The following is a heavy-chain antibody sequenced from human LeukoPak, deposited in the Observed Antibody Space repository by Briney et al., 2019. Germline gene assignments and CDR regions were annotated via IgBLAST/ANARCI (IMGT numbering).Heavy chain of an antibody. V-gene: IGHV1-18*01. CDR3: ARDHSYYDSSGYHDAFDI. CDR2: ISAYNGNT. J-gene: IGHJ3*02. CDR1: GYTFTSYG. D-gene: IGHD3-22*01. Sequence: ASVKVSCKASGYTFTSYGISWVRQAPGQGLEWMGWISAYNGNTNYAQKLQGRLTMTTDTSTSTAYMELRSLRSDDTAVYYCARDHSYYDSSGYHDAFDIWGQGTMVTVSS.